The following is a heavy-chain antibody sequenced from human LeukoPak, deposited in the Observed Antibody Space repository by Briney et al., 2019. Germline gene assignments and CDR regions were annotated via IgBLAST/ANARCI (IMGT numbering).Heavy chain of an antibody. D-gene: IGHD5-12*01. CDR3: ARWYGGYVGMNWFDP. CDR2: INHSGST. V-gene: IGHV4-34*01. Sequence: PSETLSLTCAVYGGSFSGYYWSWIRQPPGKGLEWIGEINHSGSTNYNPSLKSRVTISVDTSKNQFSLKLSSVTAADTAVYYCARWYGGYVGMNWFDPWGQGTLVTVSS. J-gene: IGHJ5*02. CDR1: GGSFSGYY.